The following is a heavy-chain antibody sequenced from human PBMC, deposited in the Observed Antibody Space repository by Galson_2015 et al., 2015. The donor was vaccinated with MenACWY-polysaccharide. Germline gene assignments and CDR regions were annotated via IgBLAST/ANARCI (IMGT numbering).Heavy chain of an antibody. CDR3: GRVSNWNPLGAFDI. V-gene: IGHV6-1*01. J-gene: IGHJ3*02. CDR2: TYYRSKWYN. D-gene: IGHD1-20*01. CDR1: GDSVSSNSAS. Sequence: CAISGDSVSSNSASWNWIRQSPSRGLEWLGRTYYRSKWYNDYAVSVQSRITINPDTSKNQFSLQLNSVTPEDTAVYYCGRVSNWNPLGAFDIWGRGTMVTVSS.